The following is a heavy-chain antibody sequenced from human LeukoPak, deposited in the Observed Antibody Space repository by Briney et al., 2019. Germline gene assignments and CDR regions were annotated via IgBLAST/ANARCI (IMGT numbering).Heavy chain of an antibody. J-gene: IGHJ4*02. CDR3: ARDLSSSGWSLDY. V-gene: IGHV3-53*05. Sequence: PGGSLRLSCAASGFTVSSNYMSWVRQAPGKGLEWVSVIYSGGSTYYADSVKGRFTISRDNSKNTLYLQMNSLRAEDTAVYYCARDLSSSGWSLDYWGQGTLVTVSS. CDR1: GFTVSSNY. D-gene: IGHD6-19*01. CDR2: IYSGGST.